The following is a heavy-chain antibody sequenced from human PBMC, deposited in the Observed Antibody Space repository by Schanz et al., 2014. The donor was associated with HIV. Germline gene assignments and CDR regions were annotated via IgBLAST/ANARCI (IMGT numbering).Heavy chain of an antibody. CDR1: GFTFSDYY. V-gene: IGHV3-11*01. D-gene: IGHD6-13*01. CDR2: INWNGDTT. Sequence: QVQLVESGGGVVQPGRSLRLSCAASGFTFSDYYMSWIRQAPGKGLEWVAVINWNGDTTYYADSVKGRFTISRDNANNSLSLQMNSLRAEDTAVYYCAKVDAAHKHIGAAGDWGQGTLVTVSS. J-gene: IGHJ4*02. CDR3: AKVDAAHKHIGAAGD.